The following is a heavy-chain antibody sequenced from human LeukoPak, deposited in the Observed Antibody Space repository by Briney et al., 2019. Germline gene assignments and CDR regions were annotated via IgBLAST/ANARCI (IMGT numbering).Heavy chain of an antibody. V-gene: IGHV3-21*01. Sequence: PGGSLRLSCAASGFTFSSYSMNWVRQAPGKGLEWVSSISSSSSYIYYADSVKGRFTISRDNAKNSLYLQMNSLRAEDTAVYYCARDFERDGHREKTTWGQGTLVTVSS. D-gene: IGHD1/OR15-1a*01. J-gene: IGHJ5*02. CDR2: ISSSSSYI. CDR3: ARDFERDGHREKTT. CDR1: GFTFSSYS.